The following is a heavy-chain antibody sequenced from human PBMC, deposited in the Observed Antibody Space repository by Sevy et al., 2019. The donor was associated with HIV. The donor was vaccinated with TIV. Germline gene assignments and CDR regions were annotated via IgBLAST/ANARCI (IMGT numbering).Heavy chain of an antibody. CDR1: GFTFSGSP. CDR3: TTWIQPTDY. CDR2: IRRNANTYAT. J-gene: IGHJ4*02. Sequence: GGSLRLSCAASGFTFSGSPVHWVRQASGKGLEWVGRIRRNANTYATEYAASVKGRFTISRDDSKNTAYLQMHSLKAEDTAVYYCTTWIQPTDYWGQGTLVTVSS. V-gene: IGHV3-73*01. D-gene: IGHD5-18*01.